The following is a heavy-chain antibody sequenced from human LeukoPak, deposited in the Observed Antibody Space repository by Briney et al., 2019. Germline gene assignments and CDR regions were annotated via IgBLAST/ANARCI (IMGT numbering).Heavy chain of an antibody. CDR3: ARVSTWFDP. J-gene: IGHJ5*02. Sequence: KPGVSLRLSCAASGFTVSSNYMSWVRQAPGKGLEWVSVIYTGGDTYYADSVKGRFTISRDNSMNTLYLQMNSLRAEDTAIYYCARVSTWFDPWGQGTLVTVSS. V-gene: IGHV3-53*01. CDR1: GFTVSSNY. CDR2: IYTGGDT.